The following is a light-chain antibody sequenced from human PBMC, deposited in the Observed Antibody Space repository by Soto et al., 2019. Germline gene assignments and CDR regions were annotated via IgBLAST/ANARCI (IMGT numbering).Light chain of an antibody. CDR3: QQSYSTPQT. J-gene: IGKJ5*01. CDR1: RSISSY. V-gene: IGKV1-39*01. Sequence: DIQMTQSPSSLSASVGDRVTITCRASRSISSYLNWYQQKPGKAPKLLIYAASSLQSGVPSRFSGSGSGTDFTLTISSLQPEDFATYYCQQSYSTPQTFGQGTRLEIK. CDR2: AAS.